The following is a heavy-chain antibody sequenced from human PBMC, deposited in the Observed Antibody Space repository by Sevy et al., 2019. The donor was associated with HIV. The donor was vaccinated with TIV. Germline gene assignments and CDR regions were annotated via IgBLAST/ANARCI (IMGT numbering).Heavy chain of an antibody. D-gene: IGHD3-3*01. CDR1: GGSISSYY. J-gene: IGHJ6*02. CDR2: IYYSGST. CDR3: ARAHPYYDFWSGYYTFYYYYGMDV. V-gene: IGHV4-59*01. Sequence: SETLSLTCTVSGGSISSYYWSWIRQPPGKGLEWIGYIYYSGSTNYNPSLKSRVTISVDTSKNHFSLKLSSVTAADTAVYYCARAHPYYDFWSGYYTFYYYYGMDVWGQGTTVTVSS.